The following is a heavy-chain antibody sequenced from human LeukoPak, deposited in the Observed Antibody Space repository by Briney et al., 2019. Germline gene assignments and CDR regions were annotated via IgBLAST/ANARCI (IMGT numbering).Heavy chain of an antibody. Sequence: PSETLSLTCTVSGGSISSSSYYWGWIRQPPGKGLEWIGSIYYSGSTYYNPSLKSRVTISVDTSKNQFSLKLSSVTAADTAVYYCARRYDFWSGYPSYYYYYYMDVWGKGTTVTVSS. CDR1: GGSISSSSYY. J-gene: IGHJ6*03. D-gene: IGHD3-3*01. V-gene: IGHV4-39*01. CDR2: IYYSGST. CDR3: ARRYDFWSGYPSYYYYYYMDV.